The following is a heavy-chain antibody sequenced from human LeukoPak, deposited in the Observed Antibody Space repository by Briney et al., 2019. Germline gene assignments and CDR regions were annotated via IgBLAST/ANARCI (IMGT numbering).Heavy chain of an antibody. CDR3: AKVRQVGQLLDY. CDR2: IWYDGSNK. CDR1: GFTFSSYG. Sequence: GGSLRLSCAASGFTFSSYGMHWVRQAPGKGLEWVAVIWYDGSNKYYADSVKGRFTISRDNSKNTLYLQMNSLRAEDTAVYYCAKVRQVGQLLDYWGQGTLVTVSS. V-gene: IGHV3-33*06. D-gene: IGHD6-6*01. J-gene: IGHJ4*02.